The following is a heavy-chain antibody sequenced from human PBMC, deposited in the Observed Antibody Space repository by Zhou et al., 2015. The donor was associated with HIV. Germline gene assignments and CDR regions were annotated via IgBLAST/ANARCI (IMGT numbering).Heavy chain of an antibody. V-gene: IGHV3-73*01. CDR1: GFTFSGSA. J-gene: IGHJ3*02. Sequence: VQLVESGGGLVHPGRSLKLSCVASGFTFSGSAMHWVRQASGKGLEWVGRIRSKANSYATAYAASVKGRFTISRDDSKNTAYLQMNGLKTEDTAVYYCTRRFWPVSDAFDIWGQGTMVTVSS. D-gene: IGHD3-3*01. CDR2: IRSKANSYAT. CDR3: TRRFWPVSDAFDI.